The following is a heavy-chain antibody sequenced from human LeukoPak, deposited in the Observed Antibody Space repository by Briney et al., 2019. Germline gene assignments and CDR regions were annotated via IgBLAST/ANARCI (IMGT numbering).Heavy chain of an antibody. D-gene: IGHD6-19*01. V-gene: IGHV3-74*01. Sequence: GGSLRLSCAASGFTFGNYWMHWVRQAPGKGLVWVSRINSDGSSTNYADSVKGRFTISRDNAKNTLYLQMNSLRVEDTAFYYCAKDNRRHYTSGPNPDSLHWGQGALVTVSS. CDR1: GFTFGNYW. CDR2: INSDGSST. J-gene: IGHJ4*02. CDR3: AKDNRRHYTSGPNPDSLH.